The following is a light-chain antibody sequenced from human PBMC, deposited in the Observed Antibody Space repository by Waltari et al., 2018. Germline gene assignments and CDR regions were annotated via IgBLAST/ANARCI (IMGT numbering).Light chain of an antibody. CDR2: FGS. CDR1: EIVGTD. V-gene: IGKV3D-15*01. CDR3: QQSRQWPRRT. Sequence: IVMTQSPVTMSVAPGEGVTLSCTASEIVGTDVAWYRHKPGQPPRLLIYFGSTRATGVPARISGSGSGTDFSLTISSLESEDFAFYYCQQSRQWPRRTFGQGTKLE. J-gene: IGKJ2*01.